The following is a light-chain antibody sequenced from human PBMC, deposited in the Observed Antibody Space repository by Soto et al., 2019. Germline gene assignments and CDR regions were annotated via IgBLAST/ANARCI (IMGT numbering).Light chain of an antibody. J-gene: IGLJ3*02. CDR1: SSDVGAYNY. CDR2: EVS. Sequence: QSALNQPASVSGSPGQSITISCTGTSSDVGAYNYVSWYQQHPGKAPKLMIYEVSNRPSGVSNRFSGSKSANTASLTISGLQAGDEADYYCSSYTSSSTWLFGGGTKLTVL. CDR3: SSYTSSSTWL. V-gene: IGLV2-14*03.